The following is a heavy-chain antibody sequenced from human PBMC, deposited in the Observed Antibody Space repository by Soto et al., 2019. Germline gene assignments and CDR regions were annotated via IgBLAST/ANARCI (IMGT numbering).Heavy chain of an antibody. Sequence: ESGGGVVQPGRSLRLSCAASGFTFSSYGMHWVRQAPGKGLEWVAVIWYDGSNKYYADSVKGRFTISRDNSKNTLYLQMNSLRAEDTAVYYCARAGVWSGFPRTSYYFDYWGQGTLVTVSS. CDR2: IWYDGSNK. V-gene: IGHV3-33*01. J-gene: IGHJ4*02. CDR3: ARAGVWSGFPRTSYYFDY. D-gene: IGHD3-3*01. CDR1: GFTFSSYG.